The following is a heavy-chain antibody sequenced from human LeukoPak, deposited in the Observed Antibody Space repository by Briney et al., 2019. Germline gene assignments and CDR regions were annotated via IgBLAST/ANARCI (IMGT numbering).Heavy chain of an antibody. J-gene: IGHJ4*02. D-gene: IGHD4/OR15-4a*01. V-gene: IGHV3-23*01. CDR1: GFTFSDYG. Sequence: PGGTLRLSCAASGFTFSDYGMSWVRQAPGKGLEWVSAISGSGGSTHYSDSVKGRFTISRDNSKNTLYLQMNSLSAEDTAVYYCARRAGAYSHPYDYWGQGTLVTVSS. CDR3: ARRAGAYSHPYDY. CDR2: ISGSGGST.